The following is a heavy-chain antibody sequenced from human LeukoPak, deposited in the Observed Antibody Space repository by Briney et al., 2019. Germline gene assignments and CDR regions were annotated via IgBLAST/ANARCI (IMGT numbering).Heavy chain of an antibody. J-gene: IGHJ4*02. V-gene: IGHV3-30*04. CDR1: GFTFSSYA. CDR3: ARDLYSYGQMGSFDY. D-gene: IGHD5-18*01. Sequence: GGSLRLSCAASGFTFSSYAMHWVRQAPGKGLEWVAVISYDGSNKYYADSVKGRFTISRDNSKNTLYLQMNSLRAEDTAVYYCARDLYSYGQMGSFDYWGQGTLDTVSS. CDR2: ISYDGSNK.